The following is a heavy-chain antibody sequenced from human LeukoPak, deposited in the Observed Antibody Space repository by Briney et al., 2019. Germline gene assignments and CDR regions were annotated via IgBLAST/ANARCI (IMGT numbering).Heavy chain of an antibody. Sequence: SETLSLTCTVSGGSSSSYYWSWIRQPPGKGLEWIGYIYYSGSTNYNPSLKSRVTISVDTSKNQFSLKLSSVTAADTAVYYCARALDAVTSYYFDYWGQGTLVTVSS. CDR1: GGSSSSYY. CDR2: IYYSGST. J-gene: IGHJ4*02. D-gene: IGHD4-17*01. V-gene: IGHV4-59*01. CDR3: ARALDAVTSYYFDY.